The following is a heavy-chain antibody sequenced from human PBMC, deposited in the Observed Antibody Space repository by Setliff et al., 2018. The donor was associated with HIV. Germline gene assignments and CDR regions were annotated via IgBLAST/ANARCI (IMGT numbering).Heavy chain of an antibody. V-gene: IGHV4-34*01. CDR1: GGSISDYY. J-gene: IGHJ5*02. CDR2: VNHSGTT. CDR3: ARDRRSIFGVDTKNWFDP. Sequence: PSETLSLTCTVSGGSISDYYWTWIRQPPGKGLEWIGEVNHSGTTNYNTSLKSRVTISGDTSKKQFSLKLSSVTAADTAVYYCARDRRSIFGVDTKNWFDPWGQGTLVTVSS. D-gene: IGHD3-3*01.